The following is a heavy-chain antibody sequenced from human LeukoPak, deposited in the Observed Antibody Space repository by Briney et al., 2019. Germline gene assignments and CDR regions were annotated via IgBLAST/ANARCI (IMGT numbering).Heavy chain of an antibody. V-gene: IGHV1-24*01. CDR2: FDPEDGET. J-gene: IGHJ6*02. Sequence: ASVKVSCKVSGYTLTELSMHWVRQAPGKGLEWMGGFDPEDGETIYAQKFQGRVTMTEDTSTDTAYMELSSLRSEDTAVYYCATVVAAARNHLYGMHVWGQGTTVTVSS. D-gene: IGHD6-13*01. CDR1: GYTLTELS. CDR3: ATVVAAARNHLYGMHV.